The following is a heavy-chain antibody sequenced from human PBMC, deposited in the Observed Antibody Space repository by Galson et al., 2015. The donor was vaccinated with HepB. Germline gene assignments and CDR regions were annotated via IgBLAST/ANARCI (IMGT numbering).Heavy chain of an antibody. V-gene: IGHV1-69*13. CDR3: ASNVWGTHRRNALDI. D-gene: IGHD3-16*02. Sequence: SVKASCKASGSTFSSYAFHWVRQAPGQGLEWMGGIIPLFGSSNYPQKFQGRVTITADVSTTTTYIELYSLTSDDTAVYFCASNVWGTHRRNALDIWGQGTMLIVSS. J-gene: IGHJ3*02. CDR1: GSTFSSYA. CDR2: IIPLFGSS.